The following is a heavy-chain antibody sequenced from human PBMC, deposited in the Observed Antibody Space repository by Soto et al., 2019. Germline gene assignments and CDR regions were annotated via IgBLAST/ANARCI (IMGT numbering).Heavy chain of an antibody. CDR1: GGTFSSYA. V-gene: IGHV1-69*13. CDR3: AREYTAWPLAYGLDV. Sequence: GASVKVSCKASGGTFSSYAISWVRQAPGQGLEWMGGSIPILGTANYAQKFQGRVTITADESTSTAYMELNSLRAEDTAVYYCAREYTAWPLAYGLDVWGQGTTVTVSS. CDR2: SIPILGTA. J-gene: IGHJ6*02. D-gene: IGHD2-2*02.